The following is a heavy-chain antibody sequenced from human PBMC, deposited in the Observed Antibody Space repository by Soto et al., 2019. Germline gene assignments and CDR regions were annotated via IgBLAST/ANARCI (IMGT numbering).Heavy chain of an antibody. CDR2: ISYDGSNK. J-gene: IGHJ6*02. D-gene: IGHD5-12*01. CDR3: ARTWLHHGMDV. V-gene: IGHV3-30-3*01. Sequence: QVQLVESGGGVVQPGRSLRLSCAASGFIFSSYAMHWVRQAPGKGLEWVAVISYDGSNKYYADSVKGRFTISRDNSKNTLYLQMNSLRPEDTAVYYCARTWLHHGMDVWGQGTTVTVSS. CDR1: GFIFSSYA.